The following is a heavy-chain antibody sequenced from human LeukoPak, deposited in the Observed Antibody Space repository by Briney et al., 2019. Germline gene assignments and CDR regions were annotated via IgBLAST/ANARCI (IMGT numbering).Heavy chain of an antibody. J-gene: IGHJ4*02. CDR1: GYSISSGYY. CDR3: ARLQASPYYFDY. CDR2: IYHSGST. Sequence: PSETLSLTCAVSGYSISSGYYWGWIRQPPGKGLEWIGSIYHSGSTYYNPSLKSRVTISVDTSKNLFSLKLSSVTAADTAVYYCARLQASPYYFDYWGQGTLVTVSS. V-gene: IGHV4-38-2*01.